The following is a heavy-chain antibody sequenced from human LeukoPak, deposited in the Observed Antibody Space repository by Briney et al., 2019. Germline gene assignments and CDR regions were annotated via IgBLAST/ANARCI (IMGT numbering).Heavy chain of an antibody. CDR2: IHTSGST. V-gene: IGHV4-4*07. J-gene: IGHJ6*03. Sequence: SETLSLTCTVSGGSISSYYWSWIRQPAGKGLEWIGRIHTSGSTNYNPSLKSRVTMSVDTSKNQFSLKLSSVTAADTAVYYCVKGGALLWFGGFSDYYYMDVWGKGTSVTVSS. CDR1: GGSISSYY. D-gene: IGHD3-10*01. CDR3: VKGGALLWFGGFSDYYYMDV.